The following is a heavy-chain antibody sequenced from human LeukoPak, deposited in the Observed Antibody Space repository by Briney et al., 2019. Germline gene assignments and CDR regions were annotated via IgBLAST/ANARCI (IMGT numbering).Heavy chain of an antibody. CDR3: PREEKLFGVIMPPFDS. CDR1: GVTFSDYY. D-gene: IGHD3-3*01. J-gene: IGHJ5*01. CDR2: ISHNSSAI. Sequence: PGGSLRLSCAASGVTFSDYYMKWSLQAPAKGLEWVSYISHNSSAIYYAHSVKGRFTISMDNAKNSLYLQMNSLRADDTAVYYCPREEKLFGVIMPPFDSWGQGTLVTVSS. V-gene: IGHV3-11*04.